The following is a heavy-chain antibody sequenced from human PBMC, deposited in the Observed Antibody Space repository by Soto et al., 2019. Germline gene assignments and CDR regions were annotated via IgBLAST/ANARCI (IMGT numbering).Heavy chain of an antibody. CDR3: QAAAEGGYGMDV. D-gene: IGHD6-13*01. CDR2: ISWNSGSI. CDR1: GFTFDDYA. V-gene: IGHV3-9*01. Sequence: EVQLVESGGGLVQPGRSLRLSCAASGFTFDDYAMHWVRQAPGKGLEWVSGISWNSGSIGYADSVKGRFTISRDNAKNSLYLQTNSLRAEDTALYYCQAAAEGGYGMDVWGQGTTVTVSS. J-gene: IGHJ6*02.